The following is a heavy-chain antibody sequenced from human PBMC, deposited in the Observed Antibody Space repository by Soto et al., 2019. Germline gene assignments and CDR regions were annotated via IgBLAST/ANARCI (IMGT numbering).Heavy chain of an antibody. V-gene: IGHV3-48*02. CDR2: ITSDTKTI. CDR1: GFTFSVYS. Sequence: EVQLVESGGDLVQRGGSLRLSCVASGFTFSVYSMNWVRQAPGKGLEWFSYITSDTKTIKYADSVKGRFTISRDNAKNSVYLQMNSLRDEDTDVHYSARSVEGHFVYWSQRTVVTVSS. D-gene: IGHD6-19*01. CDR3: ARSVEGHFVY. J-gene: IGHJ4*02.